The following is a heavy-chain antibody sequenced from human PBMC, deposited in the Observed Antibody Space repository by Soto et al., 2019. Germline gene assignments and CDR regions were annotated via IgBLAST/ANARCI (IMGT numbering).Heavy chain of an antibody. CDR3: ANHPSSYYYMDV. CDR1: GFTFSSYA. V-gene: IGHV3-23*01. CDR2: ISGSGGSI. J-gene: IGHJ6*03. Sequence: GGSLRLSCAASGFTFSSYAMSWVRQAPGKGLEWVSAISGSGGSIYYADSVKGRFTISRDNSKNTLYLQMNSLRAEDTAVYYCANHPSSYYYMDVWGKGTTVTVSS.